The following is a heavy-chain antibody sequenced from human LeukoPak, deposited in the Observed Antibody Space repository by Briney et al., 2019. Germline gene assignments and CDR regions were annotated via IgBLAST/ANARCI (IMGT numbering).Heavy chain of an antibody. CDR3: ALGYCSSTSCYTGGIYYSDY. V-gene: IGHV1-69*05. CDR2: IIPIFGTA. D-gene: IGHD2-2*02. Sequence: ASVKVSCKASGGTFSSYAISWVRQAPGQGLEWMGGIIPIFGTANYAQKFQGRVTITTDESTSTAYMELSSLRSEDTAVYYCALGYCSSTSCYTGGIYYSDYWGQGTLVTVSS. J-gene: IGHJ4*02. CDR1: GGTFSSYA.